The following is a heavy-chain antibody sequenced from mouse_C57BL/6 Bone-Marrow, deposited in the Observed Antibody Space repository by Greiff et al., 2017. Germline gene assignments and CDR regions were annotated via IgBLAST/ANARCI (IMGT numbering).Heavy chain of an antibody. J-gene: IGHJ1*03. Sequence: QVQLKESGPGLVAPSQSLSITCTVSGFSLTSYAISWVRQPPGTGLEWLGVIWTGGGTNYNSAPKSKLSISKDNSKSQVFLKMNSLQTDDTARYYCARTSNYYGSSYGYFDVWGTGTTVTVSS. CDR3: ARTSNYYGSSYGYFDV. V-gene: IGHV2-9-1*01. CDR2: IWTGGGT. D-gene: IGHD1-1*01. CDR1: GFSLTSYA.